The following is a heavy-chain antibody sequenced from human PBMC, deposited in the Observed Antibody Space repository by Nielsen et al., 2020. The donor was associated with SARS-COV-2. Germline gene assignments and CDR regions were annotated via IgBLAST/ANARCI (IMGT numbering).Heavy chain of an antibody. CDR2: INSDGSRS. J-gene: IGHJ4*02. CDR3: VRVRDDGHYYDTGPFDD. V-gene: IGHV3-74*01. Sequence: GVLKISCEGSGYTFSDYYMNWVRQAPGKGLMWVARINSDGSRSAYADAVKGRFIMSRDNARDTLSLQMNSLSVEDTAVYYCVRVRDDGHYYDTGPFDDWGQGALVTVSS. CDR1: GYTFSDYY. D-gene: IGHD3-22*01.